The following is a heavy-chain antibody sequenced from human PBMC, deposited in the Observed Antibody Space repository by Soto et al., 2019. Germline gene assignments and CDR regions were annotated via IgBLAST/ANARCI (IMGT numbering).Heavy chain of an antibody. CDR2: LSDSGGST. CDR1: GFTFSSHA. D-gene: IGHD6-13*01. V-gene: IGHV3-23*01. J-gene: IGHJ4*02. Sequence: EVQLLESGGGLVQPGGSLRLSCTASGFTFSSHAMTWVRQAPGKGLEWVSGLSDSGGSTYYADSVKGRFTISRDNSMXXLXXXXXXXXAEXXXXYYCAKVSSSWYAGFFDLWGQGTLVTVSS. CDR3: AKVSSSWYAGFFDL.